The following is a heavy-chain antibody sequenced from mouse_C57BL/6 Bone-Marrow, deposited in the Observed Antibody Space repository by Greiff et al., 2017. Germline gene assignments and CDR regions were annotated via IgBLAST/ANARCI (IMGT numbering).Heavy chain of an antibody. J-gene: IGHJ4*01. CDR1: GFNIKDYY. V-gene: IGHV14-1*01. Sequence: VQLQQSGAELVRPGASVKLSCTASGFNIKDYYMHWVKQRPEQGLEWIGRIDPEDGVTEYAPKFQGKATMTADTSSNTAYLQLSSLTSEDTAVYYCTPYDYGAMDYWGQGTSVTVSS. CDR3: TPYDYGAMDY. CDR2: IDPEDGVT. D-gene: IGHD2-10*02.